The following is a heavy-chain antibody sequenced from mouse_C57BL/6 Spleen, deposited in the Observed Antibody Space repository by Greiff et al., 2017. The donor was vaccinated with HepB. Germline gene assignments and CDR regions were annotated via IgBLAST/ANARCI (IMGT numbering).Heavy chain of an antibody. CDR2: IYPRDGST. CDR3: ERGACYGYAEVAY. V-gene: IGHV1-78*01. Sequence: QVQLQQSDAELVKPGASVKISCKASGYTFTDHTIHWMKQRPEQGLEWIGYIYPRDGSTKYNEKFKGKATLTADKSSSTAYMQLNSLTSEDSAVYFCERGACYGYAEVAYWGQGTLVTVSA. CDR1: GYTFTDHT. J-gene: IGHJ3*01. D-gene: IGHD2-9*01.